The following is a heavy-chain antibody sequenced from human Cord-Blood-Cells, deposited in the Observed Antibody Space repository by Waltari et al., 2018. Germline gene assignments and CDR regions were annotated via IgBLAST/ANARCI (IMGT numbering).Heavy chain of an antibody. CDR3: AKESTRYSGSYYY. CDR1: GFTFSSYG. Sequence: QVQLVESGGGVVQPGRSLRLSCAASGFTFSSYGMHWVQAPGKGLEVVAVISYDGSNKNYADSVKGRFTISRDNSKNTLYLQMNSLRAEDTAVYYCAKESTRYSGSYYYWGQGTLVTVSS. D-gene: IGHD1-26*01. CDR2: ISYDGSNK. V-gene: IGHV3-30*18. J-gene: IGHJ4*02.